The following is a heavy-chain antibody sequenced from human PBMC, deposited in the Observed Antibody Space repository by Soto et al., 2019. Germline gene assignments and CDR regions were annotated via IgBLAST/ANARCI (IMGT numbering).Heavy chain of an antibody. CDR2: ISAYNGNT. J-gene: IGHJ6*02. V-gene: IGHV1-18*01. CDR3: ARDENVEQSYYYYRYRMAV. Sequence: SVKVSCEASGYTFTSYGSSWVRQSPGQGLEWMGWISAYNGNTNYAQKLQGRVTMTTDTSTSTAYMELRSLRSDDTAVYYCARDENVEQSYYYYRYRMAVWGQGTSVTVS. CDR1: GYTFTSYG. D-gene: IGHD1-1*01.